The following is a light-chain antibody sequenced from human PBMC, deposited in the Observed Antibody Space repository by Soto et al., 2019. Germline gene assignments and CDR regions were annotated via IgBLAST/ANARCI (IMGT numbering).Light chain of an antibody. J-gene: IGKJ1*01. CDR3: QQSYSMLRT. V-gene: IGKV1-39*01. CDR1: QSISSY. CDR2: AAS. Sequence: DIQMTQSPFSLSASVGDRVTITCRASQSISSYLNWYQQKPGKAPKLLIYAASSLQSGVPSRFTGSGSGTEFTLTISSLQPKDFATYYCQQSYSMLRTFGQGTKVEIK.